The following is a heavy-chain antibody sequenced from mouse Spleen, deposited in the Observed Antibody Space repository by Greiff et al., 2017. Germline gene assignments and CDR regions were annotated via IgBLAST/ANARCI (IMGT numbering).Heavy chain of an antibody. CDR1: GYPFTGYY. V-gene: IGHV1-42*01. CDR3: VPGGDDNGMDY. CDR2: INPSTGGT. Sequence: VQLKQPGPELVKPGASVKISCKASGYPFTGYYMNWVKQSPEKSLEWIGEINPSTGGTTYNQKFKAKATLTVAKSSSTAYMQLKSLTSEDSAVYYGVPGGDDNGMDYWGQGTSVTVSS. J-gene: IGHJ4*01.